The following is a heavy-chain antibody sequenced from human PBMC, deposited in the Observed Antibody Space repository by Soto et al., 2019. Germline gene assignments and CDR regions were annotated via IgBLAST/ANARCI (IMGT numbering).Heavy chain of an antibody. CDR1: GFTFSSYA. Sequence: EVQLLESGGGLVQPGGSLRLSCAASGFTFSSYAMSWVRQAPGKGLEWVSAISGSGGSTYYADSVKGRFTISRDNSKNTLYLQMNSVRAGDTAVYYCAKEYNVVVVAATIDYWGQGPLVTVSS. CDR2: ISGSGGST. CDR3: AKEYNVVVVAATIDY. J-gene: IGHJ4*02. V-gene: IGHV3-23*01. D-gene: IGHD2-15*01.